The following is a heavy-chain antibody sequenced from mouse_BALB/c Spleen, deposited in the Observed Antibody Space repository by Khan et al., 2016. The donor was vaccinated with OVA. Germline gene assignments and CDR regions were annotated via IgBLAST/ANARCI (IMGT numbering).Heavy chain of an antibody. J-gene: IGHJ1*01. CDR2: IWSYGST. V-gene: IGHV2-4*02. CDR3: ARFYDYGGYVDV. CDR1: GFSLTSYG. Sequence: QVQLKQSGPGLVQPSQSLSITCTVSGFSLTSYGVHWVRQPPGKGLEWLGVIWSYGSTDYNAAFISRLSISKDNSKSQVFFKMNSLQADDTAIYYCARFYDYGGYVDVWGAGTTVTVSS. D-gene: IGHD2-4*01.